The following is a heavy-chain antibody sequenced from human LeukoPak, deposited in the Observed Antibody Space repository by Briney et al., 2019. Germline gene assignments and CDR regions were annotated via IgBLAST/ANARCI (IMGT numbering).Heavy chain of an antibody. J-gene: IGHJ4*02. V-gene: IGHV4-59*01. CDR2: IYYSGST. CDR1: GGSISSYY. CDR3: ARVDDDGGNQNFDY. D-gene: IGHD4-23*01. Sequence: PSETLSLTCTVSGGSISSYYWSWIRQPPGKGPEWIGYIYYSGSTNYNPSLKSRVTISVDTSKSQFSLKLSSVTAADTAVYYCARVDDDGGNQNFDYWGPGTLVTVSS.